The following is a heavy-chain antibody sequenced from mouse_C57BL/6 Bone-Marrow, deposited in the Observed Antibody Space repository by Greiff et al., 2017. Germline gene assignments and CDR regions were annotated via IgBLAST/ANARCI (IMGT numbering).Heavy chain of an antibody. CDR3: ARGPYWYFDV. J-gene: IGHJ1*03. CDR1: GYTFTSYW. CDR2: IHPNSGNT. V-gene: IGHV1-64*01. Sequence: QVQLQQPGAELVKPGASVKLSCKASGYTFTSYWMHWVKQRPGQGLEWIGMIHPNSGNTNYNEKFKSKATLTVDKSSSTAYMQLSSLTSEDSAVYYCARGPYWYFDVWGTGTTVTVSS.